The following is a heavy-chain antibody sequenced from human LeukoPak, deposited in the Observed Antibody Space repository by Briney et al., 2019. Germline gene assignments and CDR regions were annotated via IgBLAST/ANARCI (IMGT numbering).Heavy chain of an antibody. CDR2: IIPIFGTA. CDR3: ARDRRHWSGGMDV. D-gene: IGHD2-8*02. Sequence: SVKVSCKASGGTFSSCAISWVRQAPGQGLEWMGGIIPIFGTANYAQKFQGRVTITADESTSTAYMELSSLRSEDTAVYYCARDRRHWSGGMDVWGKGTTVTVSS. V-gene: IGHV1-69*01. CDR1: GGTFSSCA. J-gene: IGHJ6*04.